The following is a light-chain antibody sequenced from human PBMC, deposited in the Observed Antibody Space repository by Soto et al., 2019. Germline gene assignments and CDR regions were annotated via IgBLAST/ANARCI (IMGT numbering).Light chain of an antibody. V-gene: IGLV1-51*01. CDR3: ATWDTSLSAVV. Sequence: QSVLTQPPSVSAAPGQKVTISCSGRGSNIGSNHVSWFQKVPGTAPKGVIYDSNRRPSGIAGRFSASKSGTSATLAITGLQTEDEAEYYCATWDTSLSAVVFGGGTQLTVL. CDR2: DSN. J-gene: IGLJ3*02. CDR1: GSNIGSNH.